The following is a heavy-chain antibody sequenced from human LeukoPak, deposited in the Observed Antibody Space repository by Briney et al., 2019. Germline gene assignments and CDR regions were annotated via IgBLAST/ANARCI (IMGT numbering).Heavy chain of an antibody. V-gene: IGHV1-69*04. D-gene: IGHD6-13*01. CDR3: AREAAAGGTFSDD. Sequence: SVKVSCKTSEATFSSYALSWVRQAPGQGPEWMGRIIPVLNIANYAQKFQGRVTIFADTSTSTTYMELNTLGSDDTAIYYCAREAAAGGTFSDDWGQGTLVTVSS. CDR1: EATFSSYA. CDR2: IIPVLNIA. J-gene: IGHJ4*02.